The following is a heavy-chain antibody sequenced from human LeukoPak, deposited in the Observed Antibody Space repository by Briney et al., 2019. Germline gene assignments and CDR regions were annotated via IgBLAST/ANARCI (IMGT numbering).Heavy chain of an antibody. Sequence: PGGSLILSCAASGFTFSSYSMNWVRQAPGKGLEWVSFISSSSSTIYYTDSVKGRFTISRDNARNSLYLQMNSLRGEDTAVYYCGRVNPGIAVAYWGQGTLVTVSS. V-gene: IGHV3-48*01. CDR1: GFTFSSYS. CDR3: GRVNPGIAVAY. J-gene: IGHJ4*02. CDR2: ISSSSSTI. D-gene: IGHD6-19*01.